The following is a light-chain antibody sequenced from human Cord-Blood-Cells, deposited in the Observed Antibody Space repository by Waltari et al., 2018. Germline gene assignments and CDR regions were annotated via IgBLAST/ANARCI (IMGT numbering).Light chain of an antibody. J-gene: IGKJ2*01. CDR1: QRVSSSY. CDR3: QQDGSSPYT. Sequence: EIVLMQSPGTLSLSPGERTTLSCRASQRVSSSYLAWYQQKPGQAPRLLIYGASSRATGIPDRFSGSGSGTDFTLTISRLEPEDFAVYYCQQDGSSPYTFGQGTKLEIK. CDR2: GAS. V-gene: IGKV3-20*01.